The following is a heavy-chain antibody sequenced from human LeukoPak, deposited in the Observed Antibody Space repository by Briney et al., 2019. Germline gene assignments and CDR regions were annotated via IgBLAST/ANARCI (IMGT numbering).Heavy chain of an antibody. CDR1: GFTFSSYS. CDR2: ISSSSSYI. CDR3: AREGHGGNSVIVY. V-gene: IGHV3-21*01. D-gene: IGHD4-23*01. Sequence: GGSLRLSCAASGFTFSSYSMNWVRQAPGKGLEWVSSISSSSSYIYYADSVKGRFTISRDNAKSSLYLQMNSLRADDTAVYFCAREGHGGNSVIVYWGQGTLVTVSS. J-gene: IGHJ4*02.